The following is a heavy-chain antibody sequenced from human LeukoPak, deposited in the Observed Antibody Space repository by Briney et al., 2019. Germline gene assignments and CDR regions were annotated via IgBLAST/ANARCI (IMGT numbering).Heavy chain of an antibody. J-gene: IGHJ5*02. CDR1: GGTFSSYA. CDR2: IIPILGIA. V-gene: IGHV1-69*04. Sequence: ASVKVSCKASGGTFSSYAISWVRQAPGQGLEWMGRIIPILGIANYAQNFQGRVTITADKSTSTAYMELSSMRSEETDVYYCARDPSMTEIWFDPWGQGTLVTVSS. D-gene: IGHD2-2*01. CDR3: ARDPSMTEIWFDP.